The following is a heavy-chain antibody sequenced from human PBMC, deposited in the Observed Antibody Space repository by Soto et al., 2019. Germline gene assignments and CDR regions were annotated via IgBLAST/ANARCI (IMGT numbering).Heavy chain of an antibody. D-gene: IGHD6-19*01. CDR2: IYSGDST. CDR1: GFTVSSNY. V-gene: IGHV3-66*01. Sequence: EVQLVESGGGLVQPGGSLRLSCAASGFTVSSNYMNWVRQAPGKGLEWVSIIYSGDSTYYADSVKGRFTISRDNSKNPRYLQMNSLRAEDTAVYYCARSWAVAGSYDYWGQGTLVTVSS. J-gene: IGHJ4*02. CDR3: ARSWAVAGSYDY.